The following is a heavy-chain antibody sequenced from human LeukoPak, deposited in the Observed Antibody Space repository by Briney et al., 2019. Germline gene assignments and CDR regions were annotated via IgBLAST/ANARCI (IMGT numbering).Heavy chain of an antibody. CDR2: IYTSGTT. CDR1: GGSISSGSYY. V-gene: IGHV4-61*02. Sequence: PSGTLSLTCTVSGGSISSGSYYWSWIRQAAGKGLEWIGRIYTSGTTNYNPSLKSRVTISIDTSKNQFSLKLSSVTAADTAVYYCARGTLRALRLGEFDYWGQGTLVTVSS. CDR3: ARGTLRALRLGEFDY. J-gene: IGHJ4*02. D-gene: IGHD3-16*01.